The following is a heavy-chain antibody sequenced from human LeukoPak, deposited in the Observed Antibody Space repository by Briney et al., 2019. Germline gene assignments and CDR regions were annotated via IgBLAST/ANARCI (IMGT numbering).Heavy chain of an antibody. D-gene: IGHD3-10*01. V-gene: IGHV1-2*02. Sequence: ASVKVSCKASGYTFTGYYMHWVRQAPGQGLEWMGLINPNSGGTRYAQKFQGRVTMTRDTSISTAYMELSRLTSYDTAVYYCARDRAVYGSGSHNWFDRWGQGTLVTVSS. CDR2: INPNSGGT. CDR1: GYTFTGYY. CDR3: ARDRAVYGSGSHNWFDR. J-gene: IGHJ5*02.